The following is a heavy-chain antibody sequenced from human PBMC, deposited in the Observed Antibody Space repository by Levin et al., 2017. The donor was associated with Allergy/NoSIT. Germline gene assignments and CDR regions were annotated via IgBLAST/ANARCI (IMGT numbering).Heavy chain of an antibody. V-gene: IGHV3-11*01. CDR1: GFTFSDYY. D-gene: IGHD3-10*01. CDR3: ARGKSITMVRGVIADYYDYYGMDV. Sequence: LSLTCAASGFTFSDYYMSWIRQAPGKGLEWVSYISSSGSTIYYADSVKGRFTISRDNAKNSLYLQMNSLRAEDTAVYYCARGKSITMVRGVIADYYDYYGMDVWGQGTTVTVSS. CDR2: ISSSGSTI. J-gene: IGHJ6*02.